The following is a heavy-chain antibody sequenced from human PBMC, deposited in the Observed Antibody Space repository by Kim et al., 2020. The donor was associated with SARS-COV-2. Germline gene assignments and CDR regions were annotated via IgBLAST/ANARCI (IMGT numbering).Heavy chain of an antibody. V-gene: IGHV3-74*01. CDR2: GSIT. Sequence: GSITDYAGSVKGRFTISRDNAKNTLYLQMNRLRAEDTAVYYCTSGYEGNYWGQGILVTVSS. D-gene: IGHD5-12*01. J-gene: IGHJ4*02. CDR3: TSGYEGNY.